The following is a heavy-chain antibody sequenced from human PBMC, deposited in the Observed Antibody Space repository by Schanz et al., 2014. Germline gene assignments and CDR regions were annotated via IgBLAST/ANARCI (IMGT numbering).Heavy chain of an antibody. J-gene: IGHJ4*02. Sequence: EVQLVESGGGLVQPGGSLRLSCAASGFSVGNKYMNWVRQAPGKGLEWVSNIPWNGAAIGYADSVKGRFTISRDNTKNSLFLQLNSLRADNTAVYYCAKDAENTAMITDYFDYWGQGTLVTVSS. V-gene: IGHV3-48*04. CDR2: IPWNGAAI. D-gene: IGHD5-18*01. CDR1: GFSVGNKY. CDR3: AKDAENTAMITDYFDY.